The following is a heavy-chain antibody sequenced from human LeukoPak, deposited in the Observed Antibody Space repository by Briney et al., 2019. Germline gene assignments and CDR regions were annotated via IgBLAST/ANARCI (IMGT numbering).Heavy chain of an antibody. J-gene: IGHJ4*02. CDR1: EFTFRNYA. CDR2: ISGSGGST. Sequence: GGSLRLSCAASEFTFRNYAMSWVRQAPGRGLEWVSTISGSGGSTYYADSVEGRFTISRDNSKNKLYLQMNNLRAEDTAVYFCVKGGTVVANNFFDYWGQGTLVTVSS. D-gene: IGHD5-12*01. CDR3: VKGGTVVANNFFDY. V-gene: IGHV3-23*01.